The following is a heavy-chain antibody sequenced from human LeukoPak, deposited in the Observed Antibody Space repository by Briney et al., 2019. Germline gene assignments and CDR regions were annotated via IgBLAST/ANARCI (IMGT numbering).Heavy chain of an antibody. CDR2: IYYTGNT. CDR1: GDSITGYY. CDR3: ARDGGGYYSRYYYYMDV. Sequence: SETLSLTCTVSGDSITGYYWGWIRQPPGKGLEWIGNIYYTGNTYYNPSLKSRVTISLDTSKNQFSLKVISMTAADTAVYYCARDGGGYYSRYYYYMDVWGKGTTVTVSS. V-gene: IGHV4-39*07. J-gene: IGHJ6*03. D-gene: IGHD3-3*01.